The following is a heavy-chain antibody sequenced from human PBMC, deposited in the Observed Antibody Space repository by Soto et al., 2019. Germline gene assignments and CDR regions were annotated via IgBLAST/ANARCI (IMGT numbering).Heavy chain of an antibody. CDR2: ISGSGGST. CDR3: ATRGYCISTSCLADHYVMDV. V-gene: IGHV3-23*01. J-gene: IGHJ6*02. D-gene: IGHD2-2*01. Sequence: GGSLRLSCVASGFTFSSYAMSWVRQAPGKGLEWVSAISGSGGSTHYADSVKGRFTISRDKSKNGLYLQMNSLRAEDTAVYYCATRGYCISTSCLADHYVMDVWGQGTTVTVSS. CDR1: GFTFSSYA.